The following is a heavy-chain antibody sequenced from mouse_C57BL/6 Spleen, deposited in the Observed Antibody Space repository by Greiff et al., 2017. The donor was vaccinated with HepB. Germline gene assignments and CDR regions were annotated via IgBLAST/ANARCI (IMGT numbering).Heavy chain of an antibody. D-gene: IGHD4-1*01. Sequence: EVKLMESGGGLVKPGGSLKLSCAASGFTFSDYGMHWVRQAPEKGLEWVAYISSGSSTNYYAATVKGRFPISRDNAKNTLFLQMTSLGSEDTAMYYCARVRLGRYFDYWGQGTTLTVSS. CDR3: ARVRLGRYFDY. V-gene: IGHV5-17*01. J-gene: IGHJ2*01. CDR2: ISSGSSTN. CDR1: GFTFSDYG.